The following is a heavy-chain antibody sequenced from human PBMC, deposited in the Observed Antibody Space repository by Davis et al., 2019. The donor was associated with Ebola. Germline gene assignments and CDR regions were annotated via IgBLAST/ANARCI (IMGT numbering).Heavy chain of an antibody. D-gene: IGHD3-16*01. CDR1: GGSFSDYY. J-gene: IGHJ4*02. V-gene: IGHV4-34*01. CDR3: ASFTFGRGGY. CDR2: ISHTGST. Sequence: SETLSLTCAVFGGSFSDYYWTWIRQPPGKGLKWIGEISHTGSTTYNPSLKSRLSISVDTSKNQFSLKLTSVTAADTAMYYCASFTFGRGGYWGQGTLVTVSS.